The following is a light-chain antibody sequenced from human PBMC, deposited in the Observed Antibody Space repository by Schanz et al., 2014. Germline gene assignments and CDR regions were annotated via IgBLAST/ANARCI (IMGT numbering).Light chain of an antibody. CDR1: QSVTSSR. CDR2: GAS. J-gene: IGKJ1*01. V-gene: IGKV3-15*01. Sequence: EIVLTQSPGTLSLSPGERATLSCRASQSVTSSRLAWYQQKPGQTPRLLIYGASTRATGIPARFSGSGSGTEFTLTISSLQSEDFAVYYCQQYNNWPPWTFGQGTKVEIK. CDR3: QQYNNWPPWT.